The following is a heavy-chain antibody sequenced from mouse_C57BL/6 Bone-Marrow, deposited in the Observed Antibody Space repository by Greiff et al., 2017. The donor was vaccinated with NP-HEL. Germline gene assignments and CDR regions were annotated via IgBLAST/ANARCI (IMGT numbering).Heavy chain of an antibody. CDR3: ARWVYYAMDY. CDR1: GYTITNYW. CDR2: IYPGGGYT. Sequence: QVQLQQSGAELVRPGTSVKMSCKASGYTITNYWIGWAKQRPGHGLEWIGDIYPGGGYTNYNEKFKGKATLTADKSSSTAYMQFSSLTSEDSAIYYCARWVYYAMDYWGQGTSVTVSS. J-gene: IGHJ4*01. V-gene: IGHV1-63*01.